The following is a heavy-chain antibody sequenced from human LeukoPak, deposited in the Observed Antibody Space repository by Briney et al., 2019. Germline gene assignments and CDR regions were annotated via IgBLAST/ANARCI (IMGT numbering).Heavy chain of an antibody. V-gene: IGHV3-23*01. CDR2: ISGSGDST. CDR3: AKDFGSGSYYDY. Sequence: GGSLRLSCAASGFTFSSYAMSWVRQAPGKGLEWVSGISGSGDSTYYADSVKGRFTISRDNSKNTLYLQMNSLRAEDTAVYYCAKDFGSGSYYDYWGQGTLVTVSS. CDR1: GFTFSSYA. J-gene: IGHJ4*02. D-gene: IGHD1-26*01.